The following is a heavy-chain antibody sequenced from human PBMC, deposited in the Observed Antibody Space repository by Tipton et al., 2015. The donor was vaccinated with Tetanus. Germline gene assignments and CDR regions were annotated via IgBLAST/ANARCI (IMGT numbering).Heavy chain of an antibody. J-gene: IGHJ4*02. V-gene: IGHV5-51*01. CDR3: ARAHCTDGVCNFDF. CDR2: IYPGDSDT. D-gene: IGHD2-8*01. Sequence: QLVQPGGEVKKPGESLKISCKGSGYIFNNYWIGWVRQKPGKGLEWMGIIYPGDSDTRYSPSFQGQVTISADKSINTAYLQWSSLKASDTSMFYCARAHCTDGVCNFDFWGQGALVTVAS. CDR1: GYIFNNYW.